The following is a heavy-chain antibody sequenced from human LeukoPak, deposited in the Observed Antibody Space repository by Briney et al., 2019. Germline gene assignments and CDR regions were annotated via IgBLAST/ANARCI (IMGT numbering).Heavy chain of an antibody. D-gene: IGHD1-26*01. V-gene: IGHV3-30*02. J-gene: IGHJ4*02. Sequence: GGSLRLSCAASGFTFSSYGTHWVRQAPGKGLEWVAFIRYDGSNKYYADSVKGRFTISRDNSKNTLYLQMNSLRAEDTAVYYCAKDQVGATRYWGQGTLVTVSS. CDR1: GFTFSSYG. CDR2: IRYDGSNK. CDR3: AKDQVGATRY.